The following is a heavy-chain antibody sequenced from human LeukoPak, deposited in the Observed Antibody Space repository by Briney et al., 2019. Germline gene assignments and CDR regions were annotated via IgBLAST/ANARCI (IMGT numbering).Heavy chain of an antibody. CDR2: IYHSGNT. J-gene: IGHJ4*02. Sequence: SETLSLTCTVSAYSISSGYYWGWIRQPPGKGLEWIGSIYHSGNTYYNPSLKSRVTMPVDTSKNQFSLNLRSVTAADTAVYYCARDPIGPNYFDYWGQGTLVTVSS. D-gene: IGHD3-22*01. CDR3: ARDPIGPNYFDY. CDR1: AYSISSGYY. V-gene: IGHV4-38-2*02.